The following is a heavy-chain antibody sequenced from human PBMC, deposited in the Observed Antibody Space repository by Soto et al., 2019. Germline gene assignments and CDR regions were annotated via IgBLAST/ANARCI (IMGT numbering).Heavy chain of an antibody. CDR2: IYPGASDT. J-gene: IGHJ3*02. CDR3: ARPDSYGYRYGAFVT. Sequence: PGESLKISCKGSGYSFTSYWIGWVRQMPGKGLEWMGIIYPGASDTRYSPSFPGQVTISDDKSISTAYLPWSSLKDSDTAMYYCARPDSYGYRYGAFVTWGQGIMGPV. V-gene: IGHV5-51*01. CDR1: GYSFTSYW. D-gene: IGHD5-18*01.